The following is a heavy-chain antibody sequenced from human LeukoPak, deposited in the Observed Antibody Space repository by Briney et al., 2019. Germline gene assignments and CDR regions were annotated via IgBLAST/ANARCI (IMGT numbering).Heavy chain of an antibody. J-gene: IGHJ4*02. CDR1: GGSISSSSYY. CDR3: ARVSGYSYGYNYFDY. CDR2: IYYSGST. Sequence: PSETLSLTCTVSGGSISSSSYYWGWIRQPPGKGLEWIGSIYYSGSTYYNPSLKSRVTISVDTSKNQFSLKLSSVTAADTAVYYCARVSGYSYGYNYFDYWGQGTLVTVSS. V-gene: IGHV4-39*01. D-gene: IGHD5-18*01.